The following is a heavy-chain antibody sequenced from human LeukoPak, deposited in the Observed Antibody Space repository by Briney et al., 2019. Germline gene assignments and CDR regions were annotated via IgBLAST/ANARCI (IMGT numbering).Heavy chain of an antibody. J-gene: IGHJ6*03. CDR2: IYFTGTI. V-gene: IGHV4-4*07. Sequence: SETLTLTCTVSGGGGSISSHYWSWIRQPAGKGLEWIGRIYFTGTITYNPSLESRVTMSIDTSKNQFSLKLNSLTAADTALYYCARVAGLWFGDAYYYYMDVWGKGTTVTISS. CDR3: ARVAGLWFGDAYYYYMDV. CDR1: GGGGSISSHY. D-gene: IGHD3-10*01.